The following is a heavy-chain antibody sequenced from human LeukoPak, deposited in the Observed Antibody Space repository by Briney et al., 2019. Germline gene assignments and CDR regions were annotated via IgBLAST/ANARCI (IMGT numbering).Heavy chain of an antibody. CDR3: AKDLGGSFDP. J-gene: IGHJ5*02. Sequence: GGSLRLSCAASGFTFSSYGMHWVRQAPGKGLEWVAVTSYDGSNKYYADSVKGRFTISRDNSKNTLYLQMNSLRAEDTAVYYCAKDLGGSFDPWGQGTLVTVSS. CDR1: GFTFSSYG. V-gene: IGHV3-30*18. CDR2: TSYDGSNK. D-gene: IGHD2-15*01.